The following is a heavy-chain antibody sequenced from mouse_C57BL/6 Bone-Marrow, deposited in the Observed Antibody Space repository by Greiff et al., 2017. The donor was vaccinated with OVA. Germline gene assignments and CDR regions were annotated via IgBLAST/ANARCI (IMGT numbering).Heavy chain of an antibody. Sequence: VQLQQPGAELVKPGASVKLSCKASGYTFTSYWMHWVKQRPGQGLEWIGMIHPDSGSTNYNEKFKSKATLTVDKSSSTAYMQLSSLTSEDSAVDDCASDEGYCAMDYWGQGTSVTVSS. CDR2: IHPDSGST. V-gene: IGHV1-64*01. D-gene: IGHD2-3*01. CDR1: GYTFTSYW. J-gene: IGHJ4*01. CDR3: ASDEGYCAMDY.